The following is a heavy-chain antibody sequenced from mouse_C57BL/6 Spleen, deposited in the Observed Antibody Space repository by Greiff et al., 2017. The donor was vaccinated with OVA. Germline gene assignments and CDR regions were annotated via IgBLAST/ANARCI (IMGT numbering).Heavy chain of an antibody. J-gene: IGHJ4*01. CDR2: IRSKSNNYAT. D-gene: IGHD1-1*01. Sequence: EVQLVESGGGLVQPKGSLKLSCAASGFSFNTYAMNWVRQAPGKGLEWVARIRSKSNNYATYYADSVKDRFTISRDDSESMLYLQMNNLKTEDTAMYYCVSYYYGSLDYWGQGTSVTVSS. CDR3: VSYYYGSLDY. CDR1: GFSFNTYA. V-gene: IGHV10-1*01.